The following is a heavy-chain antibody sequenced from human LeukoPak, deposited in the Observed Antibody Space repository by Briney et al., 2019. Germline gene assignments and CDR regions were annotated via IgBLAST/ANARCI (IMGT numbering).Heavy chain of an antibody. Sequence: PGGSLRLSCAASGFTFSSNGMHWVRQAPGKGLEWVAVIWYDGSNKYYADSVKGRFTISRDNSKNTLYLQMNSLRAEDTAVYYCAKDLYYDSSGYSNDYWGQGTLVTVSS. CDR2: IWYDGSNK. J-gene: IGHJ4*02. CDR1: GFTFSSNG. D-gene: IGHD3-22*01. V-gene: IGHV3-33*06. CDR3: AKDLYYDSSGYSNDY.